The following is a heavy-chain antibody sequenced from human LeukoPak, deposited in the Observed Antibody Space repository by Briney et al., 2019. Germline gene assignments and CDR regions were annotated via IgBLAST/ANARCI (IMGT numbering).Heavy chain of an antibody. CDR2: KYSGGST. CDR3: ARDLLEWYFDY. CDR1: GFTVSSTY. J-gene: IGHJ4*02. D-gene: IGHD2-8*01. Sequence: GVSLRLSCAASGFTVSSTYMSWVRQTPGKGLEWVSVKYSGGSTYYADSMKGRFTISRDNSKNTLYLQMNSLRAEDTAVYYCARDLLEWYFDYWGQGTLVTVSS. V-gene: IGHV3-66*01.